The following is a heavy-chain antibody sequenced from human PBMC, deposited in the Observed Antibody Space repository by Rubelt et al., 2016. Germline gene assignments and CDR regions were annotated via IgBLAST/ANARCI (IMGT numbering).Heavy chain of an antibody. J-gene: IGHJ4*02. CDR3: ARDGGHCGGDCWLDY. D-gene: IGHD2-21*01. CDR2: IHYSGST. Sequence: GKGLEWIGSIHYSGSTYYNPSLKSRVTISVDTSKNQFSLQLNSVTPEDTAVYYCARDGGHCGGDCWLDYWGQGTLVTVSS. V-gene: IGHV4-39*02.